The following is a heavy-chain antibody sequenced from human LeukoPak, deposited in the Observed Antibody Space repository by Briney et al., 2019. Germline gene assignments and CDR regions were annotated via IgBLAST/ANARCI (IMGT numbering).Heavy chain of an antibody. CDR2: IIPILGIA. CDR1: GGTFSSYA. V-gene: IGHV1-69*04. CDR3: ARGSVLLWFGELFPDYGMDV. D-gene: IGHD3-10*01. J-gene: IGHJ6*02. Sequence: SVKVSCKASGGTFSSYAISWVRQAPGQGPEWMGRIIPILGIANYAQKFQGRVTITADKSTSTAYMELSSLRSEDTAVYYCARGSVLLWFGELFPDYGMDVWGQGTTVTVSS.